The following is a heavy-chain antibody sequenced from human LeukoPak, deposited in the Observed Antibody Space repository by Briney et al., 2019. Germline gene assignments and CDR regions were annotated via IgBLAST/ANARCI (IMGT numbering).Heavy chain of an antibody. CDR1: GDSVSSNSAA. V-gene: IGHV6-1*01. CDR3: ARDRGDYDSSGYYYDY. CDR2: TYHRSKWYN. Sequence: SQTLSLTCAISGDSVSSNSAAWNWIRQSPSRGLEWLGRTYHRSKWYNDYAVSVKSRITINPDTSKNQFSLQLNSVTPEDTAVYYCARDRGDYDSSGYYYDYWGQGTLVTVSS. J-gene: IGHJ4*02. D-gene: IGHD3-22*01.